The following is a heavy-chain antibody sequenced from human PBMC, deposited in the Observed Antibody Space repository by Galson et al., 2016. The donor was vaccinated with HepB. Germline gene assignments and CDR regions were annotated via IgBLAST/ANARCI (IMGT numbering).Heavy chain of an antibody. CDR2: ISPTSRYT. Sequence: SLRLSCAASGFTFSDYYVNWIRQAPGKGLEWVSYISPTSRYTDYTDSVKGRFTISRDNSKNTVYLQMNSLRAEDTAVYFCAREKGGASLGISFDYWGQGTLVTVSS. CDR1: GFTFSDYY. J-gene: IGHJ4*02. D-gene: IGHD3-16*01. CDR3: AREKGGASLGISFDY. V-gene: IGHV3-11*05.